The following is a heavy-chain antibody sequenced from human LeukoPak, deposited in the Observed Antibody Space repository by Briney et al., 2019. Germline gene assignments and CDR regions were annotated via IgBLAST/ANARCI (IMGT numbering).Heavy chain of an antibody. J-gene: IGHJ6*03. V-gene: IGHV3-21*01. CDR1: GFTFSSHS. Sequence: GGSLRLSCAASGFTFSSHSMNWVRQAPGKGLEWVSSISSSSSYIYYADSVKGRFTISRDNAKNSLYLRMNSLRAEDTAVYYCARELVYYMDVWGKGTTVTVSS. CDR2: ISSSSSYI. CDR3: ARELVYYMDV.